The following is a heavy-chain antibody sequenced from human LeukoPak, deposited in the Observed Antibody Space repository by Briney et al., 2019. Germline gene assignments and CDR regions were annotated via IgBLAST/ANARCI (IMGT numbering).Heavy chain of an antibody. J-gene: IGHJ3*02. CDR2: IIPIFGTA. V-gene: IGHV1-69*01. D-gene: IGHD2-21*01. Sequence: GASVKVSCKASGGTFSSYAISWVRQAPGQGLEWMGGIIPIFGTANYAQKFQGRVTITADESTSTAYMELSSLRSDDTAVYYCAREGGGDVGDAFDIWGQGTMVTVSS. CDR1: GGTFSSYA. CDR3: AREGGGDVGDAFDI.